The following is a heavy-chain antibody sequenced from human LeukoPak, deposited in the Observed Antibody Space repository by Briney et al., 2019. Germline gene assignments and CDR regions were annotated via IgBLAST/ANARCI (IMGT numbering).Heavy chain of an antibody. CDR2: ISSSGNTI. Sequence: PGGALRLSRAASGFTFSSYEMNWVRQAPGRGVEGVSYISSSGNTIYYADSVNGRFTISRDNAKNSLYLQMNSWRAEDTAVYYWAREDCSSSSCYLAVYGLDVWGQGTTVTVSS. CDR1: GFTFSSYE. V-gene: IGHV3-48*03. CDR3: AREDCSSSSCYLAVYGLDV. J-gene: IGHJ6*02. D-gene: IGHD2-2*01.